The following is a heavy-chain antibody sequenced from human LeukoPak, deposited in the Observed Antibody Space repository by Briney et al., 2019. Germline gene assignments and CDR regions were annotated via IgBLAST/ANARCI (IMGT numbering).Heavy chain of an antibody. CDR3: AKDCSGSGSFYDY. CDR2: ISQHGSDN. D-gene: IGHD1-26*01. V-gene: IGHV3-7*01. CDR1: RFSFSSYW. J-gene: IGHJ4*02. Sequence: PGGTLGLSCAASRFSFSSYWMSWLRQAPGKGLEWIANISQHGSDNDYVDSVKGRFTISRDNAKISLYLQMNSLRAEDTAVYYCAKDCSGSGSFYDYWGQGTLVTVSS.